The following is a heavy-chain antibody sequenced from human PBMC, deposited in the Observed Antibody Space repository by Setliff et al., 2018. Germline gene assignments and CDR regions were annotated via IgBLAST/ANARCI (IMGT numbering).Heavy chain of an antibody. CDR1: GFTFSNYW. D-gene: IGHD3-10*01. Sequence: GGSLRLSCAASGFTFSNYWMYWVRQVPGKGLVWVSRINGVGTITHYADSVKGRFTISRDNSKNTFDLQMNSLRAEDTAVYYCRVWIGDLSRDFWGRGTLVTVS. V-gene: IGHV3-74*01. CDR3: RVWIGDLSRDF. CDR2: INGVGTIT. J-gene: IGHJ4*02.